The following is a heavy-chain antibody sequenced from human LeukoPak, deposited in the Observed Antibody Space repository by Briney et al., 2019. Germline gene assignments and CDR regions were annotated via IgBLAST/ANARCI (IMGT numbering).Heavy chain of an antibody. CDR2: IYSCGST. D-gene: IGHD3-22*01. J-gene: IGHJ4*02. V-gene: IGHV3-66*01. CDR3: ARDDDGSGYEGD. CDR1: GFPVSSNY. Sequence: GGSLRLSCAASGFPVSSNYMSWVRQAPGKGLEWVSVIYSCGSTYYADSVKGRFTISRDNGKNSLYLQMNSLRVEDTAVYYCARDDDGSGYEGDWGQGTLLTVSS.